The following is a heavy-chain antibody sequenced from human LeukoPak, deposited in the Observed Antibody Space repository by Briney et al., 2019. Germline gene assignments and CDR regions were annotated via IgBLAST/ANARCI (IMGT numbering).Heavy chain of an antibody. V-gene: IGHV4-59*01. CDR3: ARVSGIHSRGYFDY. CDR1: GGSISSYY. J-gene: IGHJ4*02. Sequence: SETLSLTCTVSGGSISSYYWSWIRQPPGKGLEWIGYIYYSGSTNYNPSLKSRVTISVDTSKNQFSLKLSSVTAADTAVYYCARVSGIHSRGYFDYWGQGTLVTVSS. CDR2: IYYSGST. D-gene: IGHD2-15*01.